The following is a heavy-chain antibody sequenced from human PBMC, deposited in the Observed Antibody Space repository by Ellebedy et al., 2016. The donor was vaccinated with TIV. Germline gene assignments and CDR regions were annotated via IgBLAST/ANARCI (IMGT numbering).Heavy chain of an antibody. CDR1: GFTFSDYS. CDR2: IKEDGSYM. J-gene: IGHJ4*02. Sequence: GESLKISCAASGFTFSDYSMSWIRQAPGKGLEWVGNIKEDGSYMYYVDSVKGRSTISRDNAKNSLYLQMDSLRAEDTAVYYCARDEGVYVNYRFDYWGRGTLVTVSS. D-gene: IGHD2-8*01. V-gene: IGHV3-7*01. CDR3: ARDEGVYVNYRFDY.